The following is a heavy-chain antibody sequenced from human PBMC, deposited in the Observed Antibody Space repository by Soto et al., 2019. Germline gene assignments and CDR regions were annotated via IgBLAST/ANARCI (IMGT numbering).Heavy chain of an antibody. V-gene: IGHV3-15*01. CDR3: VADVPNGSGYVPIDY. D-gene: IGHD3-22*01. J-gene: IGHJ4*02. CDR1: EFTFSNYA. Sequence: PGGSLRLSCAASEFTFSNYAMSWVRQAPGKGLEWVGLIKSKTSGGTIDYAAPVKGRFTISRDDSEKTLYLQMNSLRAEDTAVYYCVADVPNGSGYVPIDYWGQGILVTVSS. CDR2: IKSKTSGGTI.